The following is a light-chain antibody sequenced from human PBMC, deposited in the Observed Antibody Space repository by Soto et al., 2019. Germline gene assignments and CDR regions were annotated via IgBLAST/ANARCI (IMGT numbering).Light chain of an antibody. V-gene: IGKV1-5*03. CDR1: QSISSW. J-gene: IGKJ4*01. CDR3: QHYNSYPLT. Sequence: DIQMTQSPSTLSASVGDRVTITCRASQSISSWLAWYQQKPGKAPKVLFYKASSLERAVPARFGGSGSGTEITLTISSLQPDDSATYYCQHYNSYPLTFGGGTKVEI. CDR2: KAS.